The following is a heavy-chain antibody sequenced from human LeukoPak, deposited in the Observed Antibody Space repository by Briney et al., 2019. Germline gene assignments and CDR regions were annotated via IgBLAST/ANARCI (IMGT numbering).Heavy chain of an antibody. Sequence: GGSLRLSCAASGFTLRTYAMTWVRQAPGKGLEWVSGTSGSGGRTFYADSVRGRFTISRDNSKNTLFLQINSLRAEDTAMYYCAKVRHTGYYYDAFDIWGQGTMVTVSS. D-gene: IGHD3-22*01. CDR3: AKVRHTGYYYDAFDI. CDR1: GFTLRTYA. V-gene: IGHV3-23*01. J-gene: IGHJ3*02. CDR2: TSGSGGRT.